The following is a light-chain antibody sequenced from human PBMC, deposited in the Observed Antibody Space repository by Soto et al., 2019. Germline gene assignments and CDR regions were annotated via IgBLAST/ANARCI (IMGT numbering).Light chain of an antibody. J-gene: IGKJ4*01. CDR2: AAS. V-gene: IGKV1-39*01. Sequence: DIQMTQSPSSLSASVGDRVTITCRASQSISNYLNWYQQKPGKAPQLLIYAASSLQSGGPSRFSGSGSGTDFTLTISSLQPEDFATYYCHQSYNTPLTFGGGTKVEIK. CDR1: QSISNY. CDR3: HQSYNTPLT.